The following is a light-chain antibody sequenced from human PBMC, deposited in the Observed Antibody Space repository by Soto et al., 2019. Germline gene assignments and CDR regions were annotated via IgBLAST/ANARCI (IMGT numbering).Light chain of an antibody. Sequence: EIVMTQSPATLSVSPGERATLSCRASQSVSSNLAWYQQKPGQAPRLLIYGASTRATGIPARFSGSGSGTEFTLTISSLHSEDFAVYYCQQYNNWPSLFGPGTKVDIK. V-gene: IGKV3-15*01. J-gene: IGKJ3*01. CDR2: GAS. CDR3: QQYNNWPSL. CDR1: QSVSSN.